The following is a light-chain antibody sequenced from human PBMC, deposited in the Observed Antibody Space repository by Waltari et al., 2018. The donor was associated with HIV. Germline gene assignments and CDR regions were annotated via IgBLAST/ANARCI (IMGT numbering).Light chain of an antibody. CDR1: SSNVVSNY. CDR3: ATWDDSLSAWL. CDR2: QNN. J-gene: IGLJ3*02. V-gene: IGLV1-47*01. Sequence: QSVLTKPPSASGTPGQRVTTSCSGSSSNVVSNYVSWYKQLPGTAPDLVIYQNNQRPLGVPDRFSGSKSGTSASLAISGLRSEDEADYYCATWDDSLSAWLFGGGTRLSVL.